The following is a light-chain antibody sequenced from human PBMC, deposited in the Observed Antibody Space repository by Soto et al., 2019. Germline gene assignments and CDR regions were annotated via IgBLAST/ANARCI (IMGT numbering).Light chain of an antibody. Sequence: QSVLTQPPSVSGAPGQRVTISCTGSSSNIGAGYDVHWYQQLPGTAPKLLIYGNSNRPSGVPDRFSGSKSGTSASLAITGLQAEDEADYYCQSYDRSLSGWVFGGVTKLTVL. J-gene: IGLJ3*02. CDR3: QSYDRSLSGWV. CDR1: SSNIGAGYD. CDR2: GNS. V-gene: IGLV1-40*01.